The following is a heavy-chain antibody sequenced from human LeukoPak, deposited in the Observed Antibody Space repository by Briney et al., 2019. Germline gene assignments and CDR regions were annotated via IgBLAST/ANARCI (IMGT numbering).Heavy chain of an antibody. CDR1: GFTFSSDW. D-gene: IGHD3-10*01. CDR3: ARDLNYYGSGANWFDP. V-gene: IGHV3-7*01. CDR2: INQEGRDT. Sequence: PGGSLRLSCAASGFTFSSDWMSWVRQAPGKGLEWVANINQEGRDTDYVDSVKGRFTISRDNAKNSLYLQMNSLRAEDTAVYYCARDLNYYGSGANWFDPWGQGTLDTVSS. J-gene: IGHJ5*02.